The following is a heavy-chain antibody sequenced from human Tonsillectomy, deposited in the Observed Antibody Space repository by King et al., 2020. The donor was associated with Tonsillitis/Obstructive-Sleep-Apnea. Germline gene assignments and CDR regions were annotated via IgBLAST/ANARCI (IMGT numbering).Heavy chain of an antibody. CDR1: GGSISNYY. CDR2: IYNTEST. J-gene: IGHJ4*02. Sequence: QLQESGPGLVKPSETLSLTCTVSGGSISNYYWSWIRQPPGKGLEWIGYIYNTESTIYNPSLKSRVTISVDTSKNHFSLDLTSVTAADTAVYYCARESGSTFPYWGQGTLVTVSS. V-gene: IGHV4-59*01. CDR3: ARESGSTFPY. D-gene: IGHD2-2*01.